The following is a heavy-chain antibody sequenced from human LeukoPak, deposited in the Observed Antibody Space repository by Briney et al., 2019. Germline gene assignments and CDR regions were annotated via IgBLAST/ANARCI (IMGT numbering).Heavy chain of an antibody. CDR2: IYYSGST. J-gene: IGHJ2*01. V-gene: IGHV4-39*01. Sequence: TSETLSLTCAVSGGSISSSSYYWGWIRQPPGKGLEWIGSIYYSGSTYYNPSLKSRVTISVDTSKNQFSLKLSSVTAADTAVYYCASLVVVSAAIGGYWYFDLWGRGTLVTVSS. CDR3: ASLVVVSAAIGGYWYFDL. D-gene: IGHD2-2*01. CDR1: GGSISSSSYY.